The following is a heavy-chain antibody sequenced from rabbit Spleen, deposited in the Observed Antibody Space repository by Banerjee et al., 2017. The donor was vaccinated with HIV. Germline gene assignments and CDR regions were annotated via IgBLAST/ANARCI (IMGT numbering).Heavy chain of an antibody. V-gene: IGHV1S40*01. CDR2: IDSGSSGFA. J-gene: IGHJ6*01. CDR1: GFSFSSSYY. D-gene: IGHD1-1*01. CDR3: ARDTSSSFSSYGMDL. Sequence: VEFGGGLVKPGASLTLTCKASGFSFSSSYYMCWVRQAPGKGLEWIGCIDSGSSGFAYFATWAKGRFTCSKTSSSTVTLQMPRLTAADTATYFCARDTSSSFSSYGMDLGGPGTSSPS.